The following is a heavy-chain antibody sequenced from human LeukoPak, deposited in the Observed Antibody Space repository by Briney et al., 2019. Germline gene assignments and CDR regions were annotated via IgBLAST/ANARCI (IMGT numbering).Heavy chain of an antibody. CDR1: GYTFTAYY. J-gene: IGHJ5*02. CDR3: ARGPTHTTWSRWFDP. D-gene: IGHD2-2*01. CDR2: IDPNSGGT. Sequence: ASVKVSCKASGYTFTAYYIHWVRQAPGQGLEWMGWIDPNSGGTNYAQTFQGRVTMTRDTSISTAYMDLSRLISDDTAMYYCARGPTHTTWSRWFDPWGQGTLVTVSS. V-gene: IGHV1-2*02.